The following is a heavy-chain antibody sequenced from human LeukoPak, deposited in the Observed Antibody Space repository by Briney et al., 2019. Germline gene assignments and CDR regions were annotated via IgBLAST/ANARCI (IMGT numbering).Heavy chain of an antibody. CDR1: GFNFDEYA. Sequence: GRSLRLSCVGSGFNFDEYAMHWVRQPPGKGLEWVSGISSNSDDIGYADSVKGRFTISRDSAKKSLYLQMNSLRAEDTALYYCAKDRYCTSSSCPIDYWGRGTLVIVSS. CDR3: AKDRYCTSSSCPIDY. J-gene: IGHJ4*02. CDR2: ISSNSDDI. D-gene: IGHD2-15*01. V-gene: IGHV3-9*01.